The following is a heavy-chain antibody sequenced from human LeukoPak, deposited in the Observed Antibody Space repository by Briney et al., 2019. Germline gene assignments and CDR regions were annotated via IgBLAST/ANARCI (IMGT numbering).Heavy chain of an antibody. CDR2: ISYDGSNK. CDR3: ARASAEYCSNTSCYGFDY. V-gene: IGHV3-30-3*01. CDR1: GFTFSTYA. J-gene: IGHJ4*02. D-gene: IGHD2-2*01. Sequence: GGSLRLSCAASGFTFSTYAIHWVRQAPGKGLEWVAVISYDGSNKYYADSVKGRFTISRDNSKNTLYLQMNSLRAEDTAVYYCARASAEYCSNTSCYGFDYWGQGTLVTVSS.